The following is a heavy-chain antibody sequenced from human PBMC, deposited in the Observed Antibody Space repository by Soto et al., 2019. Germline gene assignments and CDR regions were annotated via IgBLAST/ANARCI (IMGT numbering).Heavy chain of an antibody. Sequence: ASVKVSCKASGYTFTSYGISWVRQAPGQGLEWMGWISAYNGNTNYAQKPQGRVTMTTDTSTSTAYMELRSLRSDDTAVYYCARDPRITIFGVDLDAFDIWGQGTMVTVSS. D-gene: IGHD3-3*01. CDR1: GYTFTSYG. CDR2: ISAYNGNT. CDR3: ARDPRITIFGVDLDAFDI. V-gene: IGHV1-18*04. J-gene: IGHJ3*02.